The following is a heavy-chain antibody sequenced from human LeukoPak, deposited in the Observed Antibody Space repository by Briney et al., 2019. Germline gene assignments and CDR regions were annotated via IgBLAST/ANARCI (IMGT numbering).Heavy chain of an antibody. D-gene: IGHD5-12*01. J-gene: IGHJ4*02. Sequence: GGSLRLSCAASGFTFSSYEMNWVRQAPGKGLEWVSYISNTERTIYYADSVRGRFTISRGNAKNSLYLQMSSLRAEDTAVYYCARARQQMATSYFDYWGQGTLVTVSS. CDR2: ISNTERTI. CDR1: GFTFSSYE. CDR3: ARARQQMATSYFDY. V-gene: IGHV3-48*03.